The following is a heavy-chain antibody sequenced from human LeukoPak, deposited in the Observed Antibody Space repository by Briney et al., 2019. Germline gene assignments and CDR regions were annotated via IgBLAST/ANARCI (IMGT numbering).Heavy chain of an antibody. Sequence: SETLSLTCAVYGGSFNGYYWTWIRQPPGKGLEWIGEINHSGSTDYNPSLKSRVTISVDTSKNQFSLKLNSVTAADTAVYYCARGLLWFGRINYFDYWGQGTLVTVSS. J-gene: IGHJ4*02. V-gene: IGHV4-34*01. CDR3: ARGLLWFGRINYFDY. CDR1: GGSFNGYY. D-gene: IGHD3-10*01. CDR2: INHSGST.